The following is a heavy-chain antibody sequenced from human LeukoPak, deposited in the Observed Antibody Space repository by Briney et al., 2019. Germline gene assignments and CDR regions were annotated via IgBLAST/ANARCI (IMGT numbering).Heavy chain of an antibody. CDR3: ARNPDYGDYVPLDY. Sequence: SETLSLTCAVSGGSFSGYYWSWIRHPPGKGLEWIGEINHSGSTNYNPSLKSRVTISVDTSKNQFSLKLSSVTAADTAVYYCARNPDYGDYVPLDYWGQGTLVTVSS. J-gene: IGHJ4*02. V-gene: IGHV4-34*01. CDR2: INHSGST. D-gene: IGHD4-17*01. CDR1: GGSFSGYY.